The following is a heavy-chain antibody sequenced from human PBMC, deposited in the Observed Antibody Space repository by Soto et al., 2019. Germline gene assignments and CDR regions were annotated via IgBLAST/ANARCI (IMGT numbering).Heavy chain of an antibody. CDR1: GGSISSGYFY. D-gene: IGHD4-4*01. V-gene: IGHV4-30-4*01. Sequence: SETLSLTCTVSGGSISSGYFYWSWIRQPPGKGLEWIGYIYYSGSTYYNPSLKSRVTISVDTSKNQFSLKLSSVTAADTAVYYCARDPYSNYAPYGMDVWGQGTTVTVSS. CDR2: IYYSGST. CDR3: ARDPYSNYAPYGMDV. J-gene: IGHJ6*02.